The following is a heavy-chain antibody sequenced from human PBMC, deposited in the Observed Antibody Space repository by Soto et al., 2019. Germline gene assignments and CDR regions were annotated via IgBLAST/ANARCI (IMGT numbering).Heavy chain of an antibody. J-gene: IGHJ4*02. CDR1: GCTFTSYA. V-gene: IGHV1-3*01. Sequence: ASVKVSCKASGCTFTSYAMHWVRQAPGQRLEWMGWINAGNGNTKYSQKFQGRVTITRDTSASTAYMELSSLRSEDTAVYYCATASLRYFDWYGFDYWGQGTLVTVSS. CDR3: ATASLRYFDWYGFDY. D-gene: IGHD3-9*01. CDR2: INAGNGNT.